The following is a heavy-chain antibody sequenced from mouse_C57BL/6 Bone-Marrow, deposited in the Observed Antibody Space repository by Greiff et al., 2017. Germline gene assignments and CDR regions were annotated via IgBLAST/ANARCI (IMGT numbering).Heavy chain of an antibody. Sequence: QVQLKQSGAELVRPGTSVKVSCKASGYAFTNYLIEWVKQRPGQGLEWIGVINPGSGGTNYNEKFKGKATLTADKSSSTAYMQLSSLTSEDSAVYFCARGGPWFAYWGQGTLVTVSA. J-gene: IGHJ3*01. V-gene: IGHV1-54*01. CDR2: INPGSGGT. CDR3: ARGGPWFAY. CDR1: GYAFTNYL.